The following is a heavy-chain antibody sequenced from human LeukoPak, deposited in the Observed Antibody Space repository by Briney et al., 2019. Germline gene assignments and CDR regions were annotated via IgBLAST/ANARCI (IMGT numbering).Heavy chain of an antibody. J-gene: IGHJ6*02. CDR3: AKGGSGTSAQIYVYYGMDV. CDR2: ISGSGGST. D-gene: IGHD1-26*01. CDR1: GFTFSSYA. Sequence: GGSLRLSCGASGFTFSSYAMTWVRQAPGKGLEWVSVISGSGGSTYYADSVKGRFTISRDNSKNTLYVQMNSLRAEDTAVYYCAKGGSGTSAQIYVYYGMDVWGQGTTVTVSS. V-gene: IGHV3-23*01.